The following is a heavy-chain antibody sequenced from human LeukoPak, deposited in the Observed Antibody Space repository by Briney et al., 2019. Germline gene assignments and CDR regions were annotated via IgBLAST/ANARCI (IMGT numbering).Heavy chain of an antibody. CDR3: ARSLPGTRLDY. Sequence: ASVKVSGKASGYTFTGYYMHWVRQAPGQGLEWMGWINPNSGGTNYAQKFQGRVTMTRDTSISTAYMELSRLRSDDSAVYYCARSLPGTRLDYWGQGTLVTVSS. CDR1: GYTFTGYY. J-gene: IGHJ4*02. CDR2: INPNSGGT. D-gene: IGHD1-7*01. V-gene: IGHV1-2*02.